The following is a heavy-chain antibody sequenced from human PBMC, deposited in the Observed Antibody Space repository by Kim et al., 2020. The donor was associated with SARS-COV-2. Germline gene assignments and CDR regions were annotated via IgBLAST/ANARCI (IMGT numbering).Heavy chain of an antibody. D-gene: IGHD3-3*01. CDR1: GYTFTGYY. CDR3: ARDLTIFGVVRHPTDIDY. Sequence: ASVKVSCKASGYTFTGYYMHWVRQAPGQGLEWMGWINPNSGGTNYAQKFQGRVTMTRDTSISTAYMELSRLRSDDTAVYYCARDLTIFGVVRHPTDIDYWGQGTLVTVSS. CDR2: INPNSGGT. V-gene: IGHV1-2*02. J-gene: IGHJ4*02.